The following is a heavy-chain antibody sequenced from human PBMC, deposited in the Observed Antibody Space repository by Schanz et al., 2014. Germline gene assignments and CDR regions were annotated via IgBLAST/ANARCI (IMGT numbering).Heavy chain of an antibody. D-gene: IGHD4-17*01. CDR1: GFTFSSYS. J-gene: IGHJ3*02. V-gene: IGHV3-48*01. CDR2: VSRSTPDI. CDR3: ARKMKLGVYGGKGHDSLDI. Sequence: EVQLVESGGGVVQPGRSLRLSCAASGFTFSSYSMNWVRQAPGKGLEWVSYVSRSTPDIYYADSVKGRFTMSRDNAKNSVFLQMNSLRAEDTAVYYCARKMKLGVYGGKGHDSLDIWGQGTMVTVSS.